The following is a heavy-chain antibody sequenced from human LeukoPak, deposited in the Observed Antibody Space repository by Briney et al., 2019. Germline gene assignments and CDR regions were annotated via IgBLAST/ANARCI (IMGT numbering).Heavy chain of an antibody. CDR2: IYYSGST. CDR3: ASSIVVVPAAMDYYSMDV. V-gene: IGHV4-30-4*08. Sequence: SQTLSLTCTVSGGSISSGDYYWSWIRQPPGKGLEWIGYIYYSGSTYYNPSLKSRVTISVDTSKNQFSLKLSSVTAADTAVYYCASSIVVVPAAMDYYSMDVGGKGTTVTVSS. D-gene: IGHD2-2*01. CDR1: GGSISSGDYY. J-gene: IGHJ6*03.